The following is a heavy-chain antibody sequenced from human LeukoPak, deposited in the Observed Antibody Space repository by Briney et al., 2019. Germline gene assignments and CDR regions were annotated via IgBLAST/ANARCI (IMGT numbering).Heavy chain of an antibody. CDR2: INGDGTTT. D-gene: IGHD1-26*01. Sequence: GGSLRLSCAASGFTFSSYWMHWVRQVPGKGLVWVSLINGDGTTTTYADSVKGRFTIYRVNARNTVFLQMNSLRAEDTAVYFCARELRGVGGTKSDSWGQGTLVTVSS. CDR3: ARELRGVGGTKSDS. V-gene: IGHV3-74*01. J-gene: IGHJ4*02. CDR1: GFTFSSYW.